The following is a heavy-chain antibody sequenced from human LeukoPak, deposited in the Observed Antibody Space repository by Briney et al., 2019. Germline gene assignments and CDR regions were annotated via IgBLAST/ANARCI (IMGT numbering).Heavy chain of an antibody. CDR3: ARGGRKRVPAATTTDYYYYMDV. D-gene: IGHD2-2*01. Sequence: ASVKVSCKASGYTFTSYDINRVRQATGQGLEWMGWMNPNSGNTGYAQKFQGRVTMTRNTSISTAYMELSRLRSEDTAVYCCARGGRKRVPAATTTDYYYYMDVWGKGTTVTVSS. V-gene: IGHV1-8*01. J-gene: IGHJ6*03. CDR2: MNPNSGNT. CDR1: GYTFTSYD.